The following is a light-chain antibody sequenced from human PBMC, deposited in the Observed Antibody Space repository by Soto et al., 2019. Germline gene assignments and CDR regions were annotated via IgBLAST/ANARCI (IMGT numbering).Light chain of an antibody. CDR1: QSISSW. J-gene: IGKJ1*01. V-gene: IGKV1-5*03. CDR3: QQYNSYPWT. Sequence: DIQMTQSPSTLSASVGDRVTITCRASQSISSWLAWYQQKPGKAPKLLIYKASSLESGVPSRFSGSGSGTEFILTISSLQPDDFATYYFQQYNSYPWTFGQGTKVEIK. CDR2: KAS.